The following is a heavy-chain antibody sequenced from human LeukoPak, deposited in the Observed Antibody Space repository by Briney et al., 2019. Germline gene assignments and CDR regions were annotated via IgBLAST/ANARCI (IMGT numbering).Heavy chain of an antibody. D-gene: IGHD3-10*01. J-gene: IGHJ3*02. V-gene: IGHV3-33*06. CDR1: GFTFSSYG. Sequence: GRSLRLSCAASGFTFSSYGMHWVRQAPGMGLEWVAVIWYDGSNKYYADSVKGRFTISRDNSKNTLYLQMNSLRAEDTAVYYCAKDEPEPLWFGDQWGAFDIWGQGTMVTVSS. CDR3: AKDEPEPLWFGDQWGAFDI. CDR2: IWYDGSNK.